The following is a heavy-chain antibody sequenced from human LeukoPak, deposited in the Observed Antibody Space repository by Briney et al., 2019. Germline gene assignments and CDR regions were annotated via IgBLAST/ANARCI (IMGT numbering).Heavy chain of an antibody. V-gene: IGHV1-18*01. J-gene: IGHJ4*02. CDR1: GYTFTSYG. D-gene: IGHD6-19*01. CDR2: SSAYNDNT. Sequence: GASAKLSCKASGYTFTSYGISWVRHAPGQGLGWMGWSSAYNDNTNYGQKLQGRVTMTTDTSTSTAYMELRSLKSDDTAVYYCARGGSSCWRTPNDDYWGQGTLVTVSS. CDR3: ARGGSSCWRTPNDDY.